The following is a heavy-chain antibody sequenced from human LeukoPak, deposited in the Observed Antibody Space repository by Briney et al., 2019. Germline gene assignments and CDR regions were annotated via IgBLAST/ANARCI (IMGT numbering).Heavy chain of an antibody. CDR1: GGSFSGYY. D-gene: IGHD3-10*01. Sequence: PSETLSLTCAVYGGSFSGYYWSWIRQPPGKGLEWIGEINHSGSTNYNPSLESRVTISVDTSKNQFSLKLSSVTAADTAVYYCARDYGFLDYRGQGTLVTVSS. V-gene: IGHV4-34*01. CDR2: INHSGST. CDR3: ARDYGFLDY. J-gene: IGHJ4*02.